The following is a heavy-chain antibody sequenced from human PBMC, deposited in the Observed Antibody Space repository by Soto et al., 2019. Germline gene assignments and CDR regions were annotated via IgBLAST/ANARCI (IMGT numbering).Heavy chain of an antibody. J-gene: IGHJ5*02. Sequence: EVQLLESGGGLVQPGGSLRLSCAASGFTFSSYAMSWVRQAPGKGLEWVSAISGSGGSTYYADSVKGRFTISRDNSKNTLYLQMNRLRAEDTAVYYCANDVVVVAATTQHWFDPWGQGTLVTVSS. CDR3: ANDVVVVAATTQHWFDP. CDR1: GFTFSSYA. D-gene: IGHD2-15*01. CDR2: ISGSGGST. V-gene: IGHV3-23*01.